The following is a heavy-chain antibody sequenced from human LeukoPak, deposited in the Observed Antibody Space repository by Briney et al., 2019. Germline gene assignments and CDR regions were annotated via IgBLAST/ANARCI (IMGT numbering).Heavy chain of an antibody. D-gene: IGHD3-9*01. CDR2: INHSGST. J-gene: IGHJ4*02. CDR3: ARGPALRYFDWFPRDYYFDY. V-gene: IGHV4-34*01. Sequence: PSETLSLTCAVYGGSFSGYYWSWIRQPPGKGLEWIGEINHSGSTNYNPSLKSRVTISVDTSKNQFSLKLSSVTAADTAVYYCARGPALRYFDWFPRDYYFDYWGQGTLVTVSS. CDR1: GGSFSGYY.